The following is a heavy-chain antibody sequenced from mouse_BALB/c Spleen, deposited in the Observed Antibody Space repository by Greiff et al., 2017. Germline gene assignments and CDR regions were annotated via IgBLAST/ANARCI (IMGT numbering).Heavy chain of an antibody. CDR2: IWRGGST. Sequence: VKLVESGPSLVQPSQSLSITCTVSGFSLTSYGVHWVRQSPGKGLEWLGVIWRGGSTDYNAAFMSRLSITKDNSKSQVFFKMNSLQADDTAIYYCAKSSYGNYGDYYAMDYWGQGTSVTVSS. CDR3: AKSSYGNYGDYYAMDY. V-gene: IGHV2-5-1*01. D-gene: IGHD2-1*01. J-gene: IGHJ4*01. CDR1: GFSLTSYG.